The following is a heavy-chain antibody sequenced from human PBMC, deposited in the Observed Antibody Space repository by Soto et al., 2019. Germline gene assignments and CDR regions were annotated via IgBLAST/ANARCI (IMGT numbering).Heavy chain of an antibody. CDR1: GFKFSNYA. D-gene: IGHD3-10*02. CDR2: ISATGGGT. CDR3: ANVRRTGGSSAFHFYF. J-gene: IGHJ4*02. Sequence: PGGSLRLSCAASGFKFSNYAMSWVRQAPGKGLEWVSLISATGGGTYYADSVKGRFTISRDNSHNTLYLQVHSLTAEDTAVYYCANVRRTGGSSAFHFYFWGQGAPAPVYS. V-gene: IGHV3-23*01.